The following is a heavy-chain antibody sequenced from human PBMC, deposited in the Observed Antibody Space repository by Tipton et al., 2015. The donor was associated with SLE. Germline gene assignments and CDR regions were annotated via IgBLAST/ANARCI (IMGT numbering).Heavy chain of an antibody. CDR3: ARHPGASI. CDR2: INHSGST. D-gene: IGHD3-10*01. Sequence: GLVKPSETLSLTCAVSGYSISSGYYWGWIRQPPGKGLEWIGEINHSGSTNYNPSLKIRVTISVDTSKNQFSLKLSSVTAADTAVYYCARHPGASIWGQGTMVTVSS. J-gene: IGHJ3*02. CDR1: GYSISSGYY. V-gene: IGHV4-38-2*01.